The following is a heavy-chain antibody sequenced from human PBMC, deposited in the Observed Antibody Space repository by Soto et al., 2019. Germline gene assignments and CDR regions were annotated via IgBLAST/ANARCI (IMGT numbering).Heavy chain of an antibody. J-gene: IGHJ5*02. CDR3: ARMGVLVRYFDWLSNPFDP. D-gene: IGHD3-9*01. CDR2: IIPIFGTA. Sequence: GASVKVSCKASGGTFSSYAISWVRQAPGQGLEWMGGIIPIFGTANYAQKFQGRVTITADESTSTAYMELSSLRSEDTAVYYCARMGVLVRYFDWLSNPFDPWGQGTLVTVSS. V-gene: IGHV1-69*13. CDR1: GGTFSSYA.